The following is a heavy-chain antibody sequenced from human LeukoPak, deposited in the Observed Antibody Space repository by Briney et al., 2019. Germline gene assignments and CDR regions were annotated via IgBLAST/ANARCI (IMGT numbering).Heavy chain of an antibody. CDR3: ASLYSGSYDTGSFDYFNY. J-gene: IGHJ4*02. CDR1: GGSISSYY. D-gene: IGHD1-26*01. Sequence: SETLSLTCTVSGGSISSYYWSWIRQPPGKGLEWIGYMYYSGSTNYNPSLKSRVTISVDTSKNQFSLKLSSVAAADTAVYYCASLYSGSYDTGSFDYFNYWGQGTLVTVSS. V-gene: IGHV4-59*01. CDR2: MYYSGST.